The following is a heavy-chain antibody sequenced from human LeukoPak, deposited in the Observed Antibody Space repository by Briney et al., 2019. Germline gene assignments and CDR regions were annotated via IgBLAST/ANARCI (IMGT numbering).Heavy chain of an antibody. Sequence: PSETLSLTCTVSGGSISSYYWSWIRQPPGKGLEWIGDIYYSGSTNYNPSLKSRVTMSVDTSKNQFSLRLSSVTAADTAVYYCARGGVGPSDIWGQGTMVTVSS. CDR3: ARGGVGPSDI. V-gene: IGHV4-59*01. J-gene: IGHJ3*02. D-gene: IGHD1-26*01. CDR1: GGSISSYY. CDR2: IYYSGST.